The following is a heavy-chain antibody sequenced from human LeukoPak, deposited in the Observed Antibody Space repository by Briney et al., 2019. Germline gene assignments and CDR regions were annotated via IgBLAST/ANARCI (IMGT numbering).Heavy chain of an antibody. D-gene: IGHD3-10*01. CDR3: ARVTRGMTYYYGSGSYSDYYYYYMDV. J-gene: IGHJ6*03. CDR2: IYHSGST. V-gene: IGHV4-38-2*01. CDR1: GHSISSGYY. Sequence: SETLSLTCAVSGHSISSGYYWGWIRQPPGKGLECIGSIYHSGSTYYNPSLKSRVTISVDTSKNQFSLKLCSVTAADTAVYYCARVTRGMTYYYGSGSYSDYYYYYMDVWGKGTTVTVSS.